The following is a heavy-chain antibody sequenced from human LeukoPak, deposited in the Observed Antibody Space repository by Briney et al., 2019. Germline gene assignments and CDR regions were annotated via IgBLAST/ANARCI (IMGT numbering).Heavy chain of an antibody. J-gene: IGHJ5*01. CDR2: VHYSGGT. V-gene: IGHV4-31*03. Sequence: PSETLSLTCTVSSGSISNGSYYWSWIRQHPGKGLEWIGYVHYSGGTYYNPSLKSRVTISRDTSNNQFSLKLSSVTAADTAVYYCARVNYDNNWFDSWGQGTLITVSS. CDR1: SGSISNGSYY. CDR3: ARVNYDNNWFDS. D-gene: IGHD3-22*01.